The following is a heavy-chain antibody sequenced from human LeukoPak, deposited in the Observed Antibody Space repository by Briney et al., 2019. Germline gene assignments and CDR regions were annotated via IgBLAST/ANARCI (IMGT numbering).Heavy chain of an antibody. CDR2: ISAYNGNT. Sequence: ASVKVSCKASGYTFTSYGISWVRQAPGQGLEWMGWISAYNGNTSYAQKLQGRVTMTTDTSTSTAYMELRSLRSDDTAVYYCARDFMVRGVGAYNWFDPWGQGTLVTVSS. V-gene: IGHV1-18*01. CDR3: ARDFMVRGVGAYNWFDP. J-gene: IGHJ5*02. D-gene: IGHD3-10*01. CDR1: GYTFTSYG.